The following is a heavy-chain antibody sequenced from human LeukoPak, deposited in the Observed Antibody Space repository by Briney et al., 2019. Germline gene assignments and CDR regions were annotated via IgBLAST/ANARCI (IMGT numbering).Heavy chain of an antibody. V-gene: IGHV3-30-3*01. CDR3: ARDLSITMIVGGWGPDAFDI. CDR1: GFTFSSYA. Sequence: GGSLRLSCAASGFTFSSYAMSWVRQAPGKGLEWVAVISYDGSNKYYADSVKGRFTISRDNSKNTLYLQMNSLRAEDTAVYYCARDLSITMIVGGWGPDAFDIWGQGTMVTVSS. CDR2: ISYDGSNK. D-gene: IGHD3-22*01. J-gene: IGHJ3*02.